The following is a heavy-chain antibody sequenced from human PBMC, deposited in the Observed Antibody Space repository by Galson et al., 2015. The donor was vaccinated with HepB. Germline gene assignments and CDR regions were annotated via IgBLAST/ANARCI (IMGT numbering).Heavy chain of an antibody. Sequence: SLRLSCAASGFTFSSYGMHWVRQAPGKGLEWVAVISYDGSNKYYADSVKGRFTISRDNSKNTLYLQMNSLRAEDTAVYYCAKSGYCSGGSCYTLDYWGQGTLVTVSS. J-gene: IGHJ4*02. CDR1: GFTFSSYG. CDR3: AKSGYCSGGSCYTLDY. CDR2: ISYDGSNK. D-gene: IGHD2-15*01. V-gene: IGHV3-30*18.